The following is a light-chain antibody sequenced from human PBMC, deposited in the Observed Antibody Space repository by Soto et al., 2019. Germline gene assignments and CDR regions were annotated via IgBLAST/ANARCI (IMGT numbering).Light chain of an antibody. CDR1: QSLSTN. Sequence: EIVMTQSPATLSVSPGERATLSCRASQSLSTNLVWYQQRPGQAPRLLIYGAXTRAXGIPARFSGSGXGXXXXXTXSSXQSEDFAVYYCHQYSKWWTFGQGTKVEIK. V-gene: IGKV3-15*01. CDR3: HQYSKWWT. CDR2: GAX. J-gene: IGKJ1*01.